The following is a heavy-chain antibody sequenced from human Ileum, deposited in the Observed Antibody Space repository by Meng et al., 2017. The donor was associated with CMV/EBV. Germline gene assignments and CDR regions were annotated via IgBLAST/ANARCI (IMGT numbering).Heavy chain of an antibody. CDR1: GFRFSHYY. CDR2: ISTGGTIT. V-gene: IGHV3-11*04. D-gene: IGHD1-26*01. CDR3: ARDGLGDTAVDNWFDS. J-gene: IGHJ5*01. Sequence: SGFRFSHYYMSWIRQAPGKGPEWLSYISTGGTITKYADSVKGRFTISRDDAKNSLYLQMNSLRVEDTAIYYCARDGLGDTAVDNWFDSWGQGTLVTVSS.